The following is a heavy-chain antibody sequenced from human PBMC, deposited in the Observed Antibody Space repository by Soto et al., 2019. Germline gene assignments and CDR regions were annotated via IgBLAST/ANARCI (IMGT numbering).Heavy chain of an antibody. J-gene: IGHJ5*02. Sequence: LCLTCAVASGSISSRNWWSRVRQHPGKGMEWIGEIYHSGSTNYNPSLKSRVNISVDKSKNQFSLKLSSVTAAVTGVYYCARLVDWFDPWGQGTLVSVSS. V-gene: IGHV4-4*02. CDR3: ARLVDWFDP. CDR1: SGSISSRNW. CDR2: IYHSGST.